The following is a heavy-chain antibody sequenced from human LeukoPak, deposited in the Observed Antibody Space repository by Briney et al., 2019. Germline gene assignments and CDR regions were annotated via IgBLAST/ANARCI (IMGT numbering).Heavy chain of an antibody. D-gene: IGHD3-10*01. CDR3: ARDSMDGSGTYYNDSPGY. CDR1: GYTFSSYG. J-gene: IGHJ4*02. CDR2: ISAYNGNT. Sequence: ASVKVSFKASGYTFSSYGISWVRQAPGQGLEWMGWISAYNGNTDYGQNLRGRLIMTTDTSTSTAYMELRSLRSDDTAVYYCARDSMDGSGTYYNDSPGYWGQGTLVTVSS. V-gene: IGHV1-18*01.